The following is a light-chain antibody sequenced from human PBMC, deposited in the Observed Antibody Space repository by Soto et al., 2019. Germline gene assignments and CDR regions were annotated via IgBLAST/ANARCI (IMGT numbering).Light chain of an antibody. Sequence: EIVVTQSPATLSVSPGESATLSCRASQTVSSNLAWYQQKPGQAPRLLIYDASTRATGIPVRFRGSGSGTQFTLTISSLQSEDSAVYYCHQYTNWLALTFGGGTKVEIK. CDR3: HQYTNWLALT. CDR2: DAS. V-gene: IGKV3-15*01. CDR1: QTVSSN. J-gene: IGKJ4*01.